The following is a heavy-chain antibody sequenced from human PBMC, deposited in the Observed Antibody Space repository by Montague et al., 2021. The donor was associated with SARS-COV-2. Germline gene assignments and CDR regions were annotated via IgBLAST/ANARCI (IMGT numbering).Heavy chain of an antibody. CDR1: GGSISSYY. D-gene: IGHD3-3*01. V-gene: IGHV4-59*08. CDR2: IYYSGST. Sequence: SETLSLTCTVSGGSISSYYWSWIRQPPGKGLEWIGYIYYSGSTNYNPSXXSRVTISVDTSKNQFSLELSSVTAADTAVYYCARRPPITIFGGVITGAWFDPWGQGTLVTVSS. CDR3: ARRPPITIFGGVITGAWFDP. J-gene: IGHJ5*02.